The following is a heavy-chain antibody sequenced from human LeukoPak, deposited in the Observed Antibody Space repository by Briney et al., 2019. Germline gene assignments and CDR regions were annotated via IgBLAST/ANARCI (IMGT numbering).Heavy chain of an antibody. CDR3: ARDLCIRCGYFDL. Sequence: GGSLRVSCAASGFTFSSYSMNWVSQAPGKEVEWVSYISSSSGTIYYADSVKGRFTISRDNAKNSLYLQMNSLRAEDTAVYYCARDLCIRCGYFDLWGRGTLVTVSS. V-gene: IGHV3-48*04. J-gene: IGHJ2*01. D-gene: IGHD2-15*01. CDR2: ISSSSGTI. CDR1: GFTFSSYS.